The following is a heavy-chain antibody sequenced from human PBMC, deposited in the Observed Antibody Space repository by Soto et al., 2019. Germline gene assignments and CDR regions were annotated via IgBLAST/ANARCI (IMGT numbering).Heavy chain of an antibody. J-gene: IGHJ5*02. CDR3: ARYSGYSSSWYLAHWFDP. Sequence: ASVKVSCKASGYTFTGYYMHWVRQAPGQGLEWMGWINPNSGGTNYAQKFQGRVTMTRDTSISTAYMELSRLRSDGTAVYYCARYSGYSSSWYLAHWFDPWGQGTLVTVPS. D-gene: IGHD6-13*01. CDR1: GYTFTGYY. CDR2: INPNSGGT. V-gene: IGHV1-2*02.